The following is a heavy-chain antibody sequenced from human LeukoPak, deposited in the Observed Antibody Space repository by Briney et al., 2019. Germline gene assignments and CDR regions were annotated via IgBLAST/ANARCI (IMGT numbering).Heavy chain of an antibody. CDR3: ARDI. CDR2: ISYDGSNK. V-gene: IGHV3-30-3*01. CDR1: GFTLSSYA. J-gene: IGHJ3*02. Sequence: PPGRSLRLSCAASGFTLSSYAMHWVRQAPGKGLEWVAVISYDGSNKYYADSVKGRFTISRDNSKNTLYLQMNSLRAEDTAVYYCARDIWGQGTMVTVSS.